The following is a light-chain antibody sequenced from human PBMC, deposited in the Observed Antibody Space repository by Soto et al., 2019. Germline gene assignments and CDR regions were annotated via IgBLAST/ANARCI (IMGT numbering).Light chain of an antibody. CDR2: GAS. J-gene: IGKJ1*01. CDR1: QSVSSSY. Sequence: EIVLTQSPGTLSLSPGDRATLSCRASQSVSSSYLAWYQQKPGQAPRLLIYGASSRSTGITERFSGSGSGTDVTLTISRLETEDFEVYYCQQYGSSLWTFGQGTKVEIK. CDR3: QQYGSSLWT. V-gene: IGKV3-20*01.